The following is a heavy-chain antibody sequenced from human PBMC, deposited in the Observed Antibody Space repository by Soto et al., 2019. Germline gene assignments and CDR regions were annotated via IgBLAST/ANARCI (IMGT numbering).Heavy chain of an antibody. J-gene: IGHJ4*02. V-gene: IGHV3-9*01. CDR2: ISWNSGTI. Sequence: DVQLVESGGGLVQPGRSLRLSCAASGFTFDDYAMHWVRQAPGKGLEWVSGISWNSGTIGYADSVKGRFTISRDNAKNSLYLQLNSLRAEDTAFYYCTKDRGYTSDSFDYWGQGTLVTVSS. CDR3: TKDRGYTSDSFDY. CDR1: GFTFDDYA. D-gene: IGHD3-16*02.